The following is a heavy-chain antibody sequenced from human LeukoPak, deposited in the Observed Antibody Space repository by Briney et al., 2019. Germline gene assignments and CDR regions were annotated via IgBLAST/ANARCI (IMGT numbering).Heavy chain of an antibody. V-gene: IGHV1-46*01. D-gene: IGHD1-26*01. Sequence: ASVKVSCKASGYTFTSYYMHWVRQAPGQGLEWMGIINPSGGSTSSAQKFQGRVTMTRNTSISTAYMELSSLRSEDTAVYYCARVVVGATIPHYWGQGTLVTVSS. CDR2: INPSGGST. CDR3: ARVVVGATIPHY. CDR1: GYTFTSYY. J-gene: IGHJ4*02.